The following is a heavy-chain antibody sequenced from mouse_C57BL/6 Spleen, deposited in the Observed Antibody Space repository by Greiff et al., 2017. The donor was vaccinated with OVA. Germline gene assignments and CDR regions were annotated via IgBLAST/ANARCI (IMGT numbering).Heavy chain of an antibody. D-gene: IGHD1-1*01. CDR1: GYTFTDYY. Sequence: VQLQQSGPELVKPGASVKISCKASGYTFTDYYMNWVKQSHGQSLEWIGDINPNNGGTSYNQKFKGKATLTVDKSSSTAYMELRSLTSEDSAVYYCARGPYGSSYAWFAYWGQGTLVTVSA. CDR3: ARGPYGSSYAWFAY. CDR2: INPNNGGT. J-gene: IGHJ3*01. V-gene: IGHV1-26*01.